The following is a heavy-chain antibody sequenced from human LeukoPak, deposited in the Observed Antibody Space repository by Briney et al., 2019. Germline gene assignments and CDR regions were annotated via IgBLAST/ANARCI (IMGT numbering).Heavy chain of an antibody. CDR1: GGSFSGYY. D-gene: IGHD6-13*01. CDR3: ARLVVPAAPDV. Sequence: SETLSLTCAVYGGSFSGYYWSWIRQPPGKGLEWIGEINHSGSTNYNPSLKSRVTISVDTSKNQFSLKLSSVTAADTAVYYCARLVVPAAPDVWGEGTTVIVSS. V-gene: IGHV4-34*01. J-gene: IGHJ6*04. CDR2: INHSGST.